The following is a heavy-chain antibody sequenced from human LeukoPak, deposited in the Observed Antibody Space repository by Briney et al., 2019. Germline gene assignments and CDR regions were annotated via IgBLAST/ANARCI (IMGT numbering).Heavy chain of an antibody. CDR3: ARNGFWSGSYSGY. J-gene: IGHJ4*02. V-gene: IGHV1-2*02. CDR1: GYTFTGYY. CDR2: INPNSGGT. D-gene: IGHD3-3*01. Sequence: APVKVSCKASGYTFTGYYMHWVRQAPGQGLEWMGWINPNSGGTNYAQKFQGRVTMTRDTSISTAYMELSRLRSDDTAVYYCARNGFWSGSYSGYWGQGTLVTVSS.